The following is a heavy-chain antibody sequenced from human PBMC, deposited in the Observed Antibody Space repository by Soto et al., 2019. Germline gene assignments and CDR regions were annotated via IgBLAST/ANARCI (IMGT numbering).Heavy chain of an antibody. CDR3: ATSPHGRWHILSDHYFDS. Sequence: PGGSLRLSCSASGFTFRSYAMSWVRQAPGKGLEWVSAISGSGGSPYYADSVKGRFTISRDNSKITLYLQMNSLRAEDTAVYYCATSPHGRWHILSDHYFDSWGQGTRVTVSS. V-gene: IGHV3-23*01. D-gene: IGHD3-9*01. J-gene: IGHJ4*02. CDR1: GFTFRSYA. CDR2: ISGSGGSP.